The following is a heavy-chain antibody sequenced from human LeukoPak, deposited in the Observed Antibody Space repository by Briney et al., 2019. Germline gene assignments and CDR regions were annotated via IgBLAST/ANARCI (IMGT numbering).Heavy chain of an antibody. J-gene: IGHJ4*02. V-gene: IGHV3-30*02. CDR3: AKRNTMVRGGPCFDY. CDR2: IRYDGSNK. Sequence: PGGSLRLSCAASGFTFSSYGMHWVRQAPGKGLEWVAFIRYDGSNKYYADSVKGRFTISRDNSKNTLYLQMNSLRAEDTAVYYCAKRNTMVRGGPCFDYWGQGLLVTVSS. D-gene: IGHD3-10*01. CDR1: GFTFSSYG.